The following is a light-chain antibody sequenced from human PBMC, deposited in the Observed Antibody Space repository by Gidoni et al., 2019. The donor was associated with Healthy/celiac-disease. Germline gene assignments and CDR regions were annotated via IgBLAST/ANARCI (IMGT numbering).Light chain of an antibody. CDR2: KAS. CDR1: QSISSW. CDR3: QQYNSYSLT. Sequence: DIQMTQSPSTLSASVGDRVTITCRASQSISSWLAWYQQKPGKAPKLLIYKASSLESGVPSRFCGSGSWTEFTLTISSLQSDDFATYYCQQYNSYSLTFGQXTKVEIK. V-gene: IGKV1-5*03. J-gene: IGKJ1*01.